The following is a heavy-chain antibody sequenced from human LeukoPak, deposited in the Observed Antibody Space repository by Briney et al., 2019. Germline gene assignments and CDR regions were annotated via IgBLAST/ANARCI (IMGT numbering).Heavy chain of an antibody. CDR1: GFTFSSYG. V-gene: IGHV3-30*18. CDR3: AKDLWFGEPYAMGFDY. J-gene: IGHJ4*02. CDR2: ISYDGSNK. D-gene: IGHD3-10*01. Sequence: PGGSLRLSCAASGFTFSSYGMHWVRQAPGKGLEWVAVISYDGSNKYYADSVKGRFTISRDNSKNTLYLQMNSLRAEDTAVYYCAKDLWFGEPYAMGFDYWGQGTLVTVSS.